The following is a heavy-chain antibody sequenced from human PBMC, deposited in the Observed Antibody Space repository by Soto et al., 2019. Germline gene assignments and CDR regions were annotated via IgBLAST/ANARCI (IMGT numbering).Heavy chain of an antibody. J-gene: IGHJ6*02. CDR1: VGTFSSYA. D-gene: IGHD1-20*01. Sequence: QVQLVQSGAEVKKPGSSVKVSCKASVGTFSSYAINWVRQAPGQGLEWMGGIIPIFGTADYAQKFQGTVTITADAPTSTAYLELSSLRSDDTAVYYCASRITTSPNSYYGMDVWGQGTRVTVSS. CDR3: ASRITTSPNSYYGMDV. V-gene: IGHV1-69*12. CDR2: IIPIFGTA.